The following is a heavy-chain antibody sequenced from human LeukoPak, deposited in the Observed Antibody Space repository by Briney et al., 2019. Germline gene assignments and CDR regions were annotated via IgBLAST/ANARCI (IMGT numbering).Heavy chain of an antibody. CDR3: ARDGKSIVVVPAAMDYYYYYMDV. CDR2: ISAYNGNT. D-gene: IGHD2-2*01. J-gene: IGHJ6*03. V-gene: IGHV1-18*01. Sequence: ASVKVSCKASGYTFTSYGISWVRQAPGQGLEWMGWISAYNGNTSYAQKFQGRVTMTRDTSISTAYMELSRLRSDDTAVYYCARDGKSIVVVPAAMDYYYYYMDVWGKGTTVTISS. CDR1: GYTFTSYG.